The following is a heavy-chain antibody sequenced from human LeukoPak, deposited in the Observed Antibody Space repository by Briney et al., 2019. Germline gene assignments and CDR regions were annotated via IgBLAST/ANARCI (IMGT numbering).Heavy chain of an antibody. CDR3: ARACSSTSCQGPAFDY. CDR2: ISSSSSYI. CDR1: GFTFSTYT. V-gene: IGHV3-21*01. D-gene: IGHD2-2*01. Sequence: GGSLRLSCAASGFTFSTYTMNWVRQAPGKGLEWVSSISSSSSYIYYADSVKGRFTISRDNAKNSLYLQMNSLRAEDTAVYYCARACSSTSCQGPAFDYWGQGTLVTVSS. J-gene: IGHJ4*02.